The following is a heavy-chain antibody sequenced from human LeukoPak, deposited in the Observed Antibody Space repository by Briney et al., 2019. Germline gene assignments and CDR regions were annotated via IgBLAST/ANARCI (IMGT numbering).Heavy chain of an antibody. CDR2: INTDGSSP. V-gene: IGHV3-74*01. CDR3: ARSREPGRGGDY. Sequence: GGSLRLSCAASGFTFSNYWMHWVRQGPGKGLVWVSRINTDGSSPSYADSVKGRFTISRDNAKNTLFLQMNSLRAEDTAVYYCARSREPGRGGDYWGQGTLVTVSS. CDR1: GFTFSNYW. J-gene: IGHJ4*02. D-gene: IGHD2-15*01.